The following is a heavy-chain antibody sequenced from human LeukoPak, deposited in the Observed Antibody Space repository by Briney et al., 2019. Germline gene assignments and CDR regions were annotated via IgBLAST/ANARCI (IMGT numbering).Heavy chain of an antibody. Sequence: GGSLRLSCAASGFTFITYAFHWVRQAPGKGLEWVSYISSSSSTINYADSVKGRFTISRDNAKNSLHPQMNSLRAEDTAVYYCARGYYGSGRSWFDPWGQGTLVTVSS. J-gene: IGHJ5*02. V-gene: IGHV3-48*01. CDR3: ARGYYGSGRSWFDP. CDR1: GFTFITYA. D-gene: IGHD3-10*01. CDR2: ISSSSSTI.